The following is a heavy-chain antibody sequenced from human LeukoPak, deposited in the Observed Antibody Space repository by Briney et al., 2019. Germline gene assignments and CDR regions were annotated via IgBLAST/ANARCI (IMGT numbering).Heavy chain of an antibody. CDR1: GYTFTAYY. CDR3: ARALYSYVSGSNFDY. J-gene: IGHJ4*02. D-gene: IGHD5-18*01. CDR2: INPDSGGT. Sequence: ASVKVSCKASGYTFTAYYMHWMRQAPGQGLEWMGWINPDSGGTNYAQKFQGRVTMTRDTSISTAYMELSRLRSDDTAVYYCARALYSYVSGSNFDYWGQGTLVTVSS. V-gene: IGHV1-2*02.